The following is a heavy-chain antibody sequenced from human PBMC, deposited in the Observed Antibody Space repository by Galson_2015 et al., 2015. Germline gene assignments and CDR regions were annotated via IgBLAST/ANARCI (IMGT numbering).Heavy chain of an antibody. D-gene: IGHD1-7*01. V-gene: IGHV4-34*01. CDR1: GGSFSDYY. Sequence: ATLSLTCAVYGGSFSDYYWSWLRPPPGRGLEWIGEINHSGSTNYNPSLKSRVTISVDTSKNQFSLKLSSVSAADTAVYYCARHNGLELRCFYYYGMDVWGQGTTVTVSS. J-gene: IGHJ6*02. CDR3: ARHNGLELRCFYYYGMDV. CDR2: INHSGST.